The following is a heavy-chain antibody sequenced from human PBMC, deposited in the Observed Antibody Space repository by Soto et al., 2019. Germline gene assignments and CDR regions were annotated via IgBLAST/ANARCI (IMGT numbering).Heavy chain of an antibody. CDR3: ARDAQPGGLGYCSGGSCWFDP. D-gene: IGHD2-15*01. CDR2: ISAYNGNT. Sequence: ASVKVSCKASGYTFTSYGISWVRQAPGQGLEWMGWISAYNGNTNYAQKLQGRVTMTTDTSTSTAYMELRSLRSDDTAVYYCARDAQPGGLGYCSGGSCWFDPWGQGTLVTVSS. V-gene: IGHV1-18*01. CDR1: GYTFTSYG. J-gene: IGHJ5*02.